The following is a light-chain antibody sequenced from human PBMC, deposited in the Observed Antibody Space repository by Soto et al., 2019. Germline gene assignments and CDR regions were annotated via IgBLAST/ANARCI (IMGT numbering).Light chain of an antibody. V-gene: IGLV1-44*01. CDR2: TDD. J-gene: IGLJ2*01. CDR1: SCNIGSNT. CDR3: ASWDDSLKGVV. Sequence: QAVVTQPPSASGTPGQRVTISCSRSSCNIGSNTVTWYQQLPGTAPKLLISTDDQRPSGVPDRFSGSKSGSSASLAISGLQSQDEADYYCASWDDSLKGVVFGGGTKLTV.